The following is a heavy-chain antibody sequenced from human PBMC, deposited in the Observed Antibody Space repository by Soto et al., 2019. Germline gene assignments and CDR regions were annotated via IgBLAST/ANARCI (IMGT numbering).Heavy chain of an antibody. Sequence: EVQLLESGGGLVQPGGSLRLSCAASGFTFSSYAMSWVRQAPGKGLEWVSAISGSGGSTYYAASVKGRFTISRDNSKNTLYLQMNSLRAEDTAVYYCAKDQNESRSSGWYGGCDYWGQGTLVTVSS. J-gene: IGHJ4*02. CDR2: ISGSGGST. V-gene: IGHV3-23*01. CDR3: AKDQNESRSSGWYGGCDY. CDR1: GFTFSSYA. D-gene: IGHD6-19*01.